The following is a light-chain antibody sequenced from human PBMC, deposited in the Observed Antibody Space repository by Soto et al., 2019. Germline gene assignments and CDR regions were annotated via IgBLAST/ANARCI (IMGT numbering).Light chain of an antibody. CDR3: CSYAGSSTSVV. J-gene: IGLJ2*01. Sequence: QSVLTQPASVSGSPGQSITISCTGTSSDVGSYNLVSWYQQHPGKAPKLMIYEGSKRPSGVSNRFSGSKSGNTASLTISGLQAEDEGDYYCCSYAGSSTSVVFGGGTKLTVL. CDR1: SSDVGSYNL. CDR2: EGS. V-gene: IGLV2-23*01.